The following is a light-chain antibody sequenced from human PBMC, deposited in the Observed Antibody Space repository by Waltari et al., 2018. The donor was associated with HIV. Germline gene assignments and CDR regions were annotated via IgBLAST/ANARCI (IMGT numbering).Light chain of an antibody. CDR2: GNR. CDR3: QSYDSSLSAWV. Sequence: QSVLTQPPSVSGAPGQRVTISCTGSSSNIGAQYAVHWYQHLPGTAPKVLSYGNRYRPSRVPDRFSGSKSGTSASLVITGLQAEDEANYYCQSYDSSLSAWVFGGGTKLTVL. V-gene: IGLV1-40*01. CDR1: SSNIGAQYA. J-gene: IGLJ3*02.